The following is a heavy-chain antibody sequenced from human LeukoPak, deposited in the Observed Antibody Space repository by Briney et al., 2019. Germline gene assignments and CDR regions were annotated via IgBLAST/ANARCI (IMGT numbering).Heavy chain of an antibody. CDR2: ISYDGSNK. CDR3: ARVKWELAYYGMDV. V-gene: IGHV3-30*03. Sequence: RPGGSLRLSCAASGFTFSSYGMHWVRQASGKGLEWVAVISYDGSNKYYADSVKGRFTISRDNAKNSLYLQMNSLRAEDTAVYYCARVKWELAYYGMDVWGQGTTVTVSS. D-gene: IGHD1-26*01. CDR1: GFTFSSYG. J-gene: IGHJ6*02.